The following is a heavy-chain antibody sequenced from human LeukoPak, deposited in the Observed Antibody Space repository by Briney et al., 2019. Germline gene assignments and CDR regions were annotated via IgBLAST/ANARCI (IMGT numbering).Heavy chain of an antibody. CDR3: ARQDRGLFGELLSN. Sequence: KPSETLSLTCTVSGGSISSSSYYWGWIRQPPGKGLEWIGSIYYSGSTYYNPSLKSRVTISVDTSKNQFSLRLSSVTAADTAVYYCARQDRGLFGELLSNWGQGTLVTVSS. V-gene: IGHV4-39*01. J-gene: IGHJ4*02. CDR1: GGSISSSSYY. CDR2: IYYSGST. D-gene: IGHD3-10*01.